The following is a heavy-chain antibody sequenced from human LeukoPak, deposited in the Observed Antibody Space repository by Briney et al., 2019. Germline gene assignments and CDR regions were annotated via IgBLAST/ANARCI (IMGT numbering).Heavy chain of an antibody. Sequence: SVKVSCKASGGTFSSYAISWVRQAPGQGLEWMGGIIPIFGTANYAQKFQGRVTITADESTSSAYMELSSLRSEDTAVYYCASPPLTGDAFDIWGQGTMVTVSS. J-gene: IGHJ3*02. V-gene: IGHV1-69*13. CDR1: GGTFSSYA. D-gene: IGHD7-27*01. CDR3: ASPPLTGDAFDI. CDR2: IIPIFGTA.